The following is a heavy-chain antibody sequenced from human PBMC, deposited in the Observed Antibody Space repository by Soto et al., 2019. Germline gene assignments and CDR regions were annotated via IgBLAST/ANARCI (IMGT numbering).Heavy chain of an antibody. CDR2: ISNSGNTI. J-gene: IGHJ1*01. CDR3: ARAFSGSYYRYFQN. D-gene: IGHD1-26*01. CDR1: GFTFISFE. V-gene: IGHV3-48*03. Sequence: GGSLRLSCAASGFTFISFEMNWVRQAPGKGPEWVSYISNSGNTIKYAGSVKGRFTISRDNAKNSLYLQTNSLRGEDTAVYYCARAFSGSYYRYFQNWGQGTLVTVSS.